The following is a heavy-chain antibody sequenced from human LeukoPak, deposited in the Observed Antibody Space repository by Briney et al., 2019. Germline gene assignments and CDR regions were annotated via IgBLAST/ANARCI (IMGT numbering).Heavy chain of an antibody. CDR2: IKQDGSEK. D-gene: IGHD1-1*01. J-gene: IGHJ4*02. V-gene: IGHV3-7*05. CDR1: GFTFSGYW. CDR3: ARGGGTFEY. Sequence: GGSLRLSCAASGFTFSGYWMSWVRQAPGKGLEWVANIKQDGSEKYYVDSVEGRLTISRDNAKNSLYLQMNSLRAEDTAVYYCARGGGTFEYWGQGTLVTVSS.